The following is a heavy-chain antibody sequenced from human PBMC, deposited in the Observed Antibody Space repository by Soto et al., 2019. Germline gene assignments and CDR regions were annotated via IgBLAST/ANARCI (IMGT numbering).Heavy chain of an antibody. J-gene: IGHJ6*02. CDR2: IYPVDSAT. V-gene: IGHV5-51*01. Sequence: PGSLLKICCDCSDYSSSSYWIGWGRQMPGKGLEWMGIIYPVDSATRCSPSFQSQVTSSADKAISTAYRQWRGLKASDTAMYYCARCSDPYYDSRGYYLSGMAVWGQGTTVTVSS. D-gene: IGHD3-22*01. CDR1: DYSSSSYW. CDR3: ARCSDPYYDSRGYYLSGMAV.